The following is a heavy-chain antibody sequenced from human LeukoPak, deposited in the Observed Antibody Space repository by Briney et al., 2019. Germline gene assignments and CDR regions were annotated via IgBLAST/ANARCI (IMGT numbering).Heavy chain of an antibody. CDR1: GFTFNIYS. J-gene: IGHJ3*02. CDR3: ARDQDCTVSSCPRGDDGFDI. Sequence: EGSLRLSCAASGFTFNIYSMNWVRQAPGKGLEWVASISSRSIYIYYTDSVRGRFTISRDNAKNSLYLQMNSLRAEDAAVYYCARDQDCTVSSCPRGDDGFDIWGQGTAVTVSS. CDR2: ISSRSIYI. D-gene: IGHD2-8*02. V-gene: IGHV3-21*01.